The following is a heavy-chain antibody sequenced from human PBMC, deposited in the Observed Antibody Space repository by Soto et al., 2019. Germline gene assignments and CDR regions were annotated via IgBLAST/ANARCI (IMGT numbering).Heavy chain of an antibody. Sequence: ESGGGLVQPGGSLRLSCAASGFTFSSYEMDWVRQAPGKGLEWVAYITSSGTTTFYGDSVKGRFTISRDNADNSLYLQMNSLRAEDTAVYYCTKEKSVMNSGYDAFDIWGRGTMVTVSA. CDR2: ITSSGTTT. CDR3: TKEKSVMNSGYDAFDI. CDR1: GFTFSSYE. V-gene: IGHV3-48*03. J-gene: IGHJ3*02. D-gene: IGHD5-12*01.